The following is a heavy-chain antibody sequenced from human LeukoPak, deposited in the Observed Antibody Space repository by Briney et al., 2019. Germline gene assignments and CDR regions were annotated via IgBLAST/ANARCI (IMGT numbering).Heavy chain of an antibody. D-gene: IGHD3-10*01. V-gene: IGHV1-2*02. CDR3: ARDRGIDYYGSGSYYRHYYYYMDV. Sequence: ASVKVSCKASGYTFTGYYMHWVRQAPGQGLEWMGWINPNSDGTNYAQKFQGRVTMTTDTSISTAYMGLSRLRSDDTAVYYCARDRGIDYYGSGSYYRHYYYYMDVWGKGTTVTVSS. J-gene: IGHJ6*03. CDR2: INPNSDGT. CDR1: GYTFTGYY.